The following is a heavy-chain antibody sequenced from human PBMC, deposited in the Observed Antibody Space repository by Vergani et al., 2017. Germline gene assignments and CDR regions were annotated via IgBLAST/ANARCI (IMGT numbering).Heavy chain of an antibody. V-gene: IGHV3-21*04. CDR1: GFTFSSYS. CDR3: ARDSSGWYRGWFDP. CDR2: ISSSSSYI. J-gene: IGHJ5*02. Sequence: EVQLVESGGGLVKPGGSLRLSCAASGFTFSSYSMNWVRQAPGKGLEWVSSISSSSSYIYYADSVKGRFTISRDNAKNSLYLQMNSLRAEDTAVYYCARDSSGWYRGWFDPWGQGTLVTVSS. D-gene: IGHD6-19*01.